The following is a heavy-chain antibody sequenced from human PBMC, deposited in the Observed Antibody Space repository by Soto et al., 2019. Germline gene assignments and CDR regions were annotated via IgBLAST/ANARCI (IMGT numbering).Heavy chain of an antibody. CDR3: LTRVSGNYDY. V-gene: IGHV3-64*01. Sequence: EVQLAESGGGMVQPGGSLRLSCVASGFTFSSYDMHWVRQAPGKGLEYVSSISSNGGTTYYGNSVKGRFTISRDNSQNTPYLQMGSLRAEDMAVYYSLTRVSGNYDYWGQGTLVTVSS. CDR2: ISSNGGTT. J-gene: IGHJ4*02. CDR1: GFTFSSYD. D-gene: IGHD1-7*01.